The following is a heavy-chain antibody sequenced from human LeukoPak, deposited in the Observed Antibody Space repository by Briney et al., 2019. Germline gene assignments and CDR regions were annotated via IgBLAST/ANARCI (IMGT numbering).Heavy chain of an antibody. V-gene: IGHV4-39*02. CDR1: GGSISRSNYY. D-gene: IGHD6-25*01. Sequence: SETLSLTCTVSGGSISRSNYYWAGIRQPPGKGLEWIGSIYYSGSTYYYPSLKSRVTISVDTSKNQFSLKLSSVTAADTAVYYCAREACGFPYYYYGMDVWGQGTTVTVSS. CDR3: AREACGFPYYYYGMDV. CDR2: IYYSGST. J-gene: IGHJ6*02.